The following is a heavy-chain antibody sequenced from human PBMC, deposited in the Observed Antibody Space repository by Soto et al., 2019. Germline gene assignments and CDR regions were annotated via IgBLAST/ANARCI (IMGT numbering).Heavy chain of an antibody. V-gene: IGHV3-74*01. J-gene: IGHJ4*02. Sequence: EVQLVESGGGLVQPGGSLRLSCAASGFTFSSYWMHWVRQAPGKGLVWVSRINSDGSSTSYADSVKGRFTISRDNAKNSLYLQMNRLRAEDTAVYYCASDPRPYRGYDPLDYWGQGTLVTVSS. CDR2: INSDGSST. CDR3: ASDPRPYRGYDPLDY. D-gene: IGHD5-12*01. CDR1: GFTFSSYW.